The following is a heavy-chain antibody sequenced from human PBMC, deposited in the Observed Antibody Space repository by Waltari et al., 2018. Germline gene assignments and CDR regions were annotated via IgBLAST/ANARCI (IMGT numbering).Heavy chain of an antibody. J-gene: IGHJ4*02. CDR1: GYTFTSYA. CDR2: INAGNGNT. D-gene: IGHD3-22*01. V-gene: IGHV1-3*01. Sequence: QVQLVQSGAEVKKPGASVKVSCKASGYTFTSYAMHWVRQAPGQRLEWMGWINAGNGNTKYSQKFQGRVTITRDTSASTAYMELSSLRSEDTAVYYCAREDSSGYYYDYWGQGTLVTVSS. CDR3: AREDSSGYYYDY.